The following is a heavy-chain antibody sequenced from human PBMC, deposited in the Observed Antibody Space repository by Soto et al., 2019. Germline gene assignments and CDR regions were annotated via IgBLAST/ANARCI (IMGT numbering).Heavy chain of an antibody. CDR2: IWYDGSNK. V-gene: IGHV3-33*01. CDR1: GFTFRSYG. Sequence: QVQLVESGGGVVQSGTSLRLSCAASGFTFRSYGIHWVRQAPGKGLEWVGIIWYDGSNKYYADSVKGRFTISRDDSKNTVYLQINSLRVEDTAVYYCARDSIVGSYFFDYWGQGSLVTVSS. CDR3: ARDSIVGSYFFDY. J-gene: IGHJ4*02. D-gene: IGHD1-26*01.